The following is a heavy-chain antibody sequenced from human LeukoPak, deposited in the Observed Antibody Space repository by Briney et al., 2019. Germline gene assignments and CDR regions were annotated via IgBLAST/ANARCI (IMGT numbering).Heavy chain of an antibody. CDR2: IWYDGSEK. D-gene: IGHD6-6*01. V-gene: IGHV3-33*01. Sequence: GGSLRLSCAASGFTFSQFGLHWVRQAPGKGLEWVAIIWYDGSEKFYGDCVKGRFTISRDNSKNTLYLQMNSLRAEDTAVYYCARDRCTTSSAGYYFDYWGQGTLVTVSS. CDR1: GFTFSQFG. CDR3: ARDRCTTSSAGYYFDY. J-gene: IGHJ4*02.